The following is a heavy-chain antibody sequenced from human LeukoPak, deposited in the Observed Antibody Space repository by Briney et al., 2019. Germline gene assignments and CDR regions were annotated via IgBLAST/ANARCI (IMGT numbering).Heavy chain of an antibody. CDR2: ISSSSSYI. J-gene: IGHJ4*02. CDR3: ARDGDYYDSSGPTY. D-gene: IGHD3-22*01. V-gene: IGHV3-21*01. CDR1: GFSFNDYS. Sequence: GGSLRLSCAASGFSFNDYSMNWVRQAPGKGLEWVSSISSSSSYIYYADSVKGRFTISRDNAKNSLYLQMNSLRAEDTAVYYCARDGDYYDSSGPTYWGQGTLVTVSS.